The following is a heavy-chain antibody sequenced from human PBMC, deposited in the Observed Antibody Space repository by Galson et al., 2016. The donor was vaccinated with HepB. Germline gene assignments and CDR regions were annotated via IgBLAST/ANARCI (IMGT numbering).Heavy chain of an antibody. J-gene: IGHJ4*02. V-gene: IGHV3-33*01. D-gene: IGHD3-3*01. CDR3: ARPHPGYDFLFDY. CDR2: TWHDGSHE. Sequence: SLRLSCAASGFTFHNYIFHWVRQAPGKGLEWVALTWHDGSHEYYADSVKGRFTISRDNAKNSLYLQLNSLGAEDTGVYYCARPHPGYDFLFDYWGQGTLVTVSS. CDR1: GFTFHNYI.